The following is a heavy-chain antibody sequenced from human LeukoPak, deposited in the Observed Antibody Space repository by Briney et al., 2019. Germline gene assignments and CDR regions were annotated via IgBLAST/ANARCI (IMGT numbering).Heavy chain of an antibody. CDR2: INSDGSST. CDR1: GFTFSSYW. J-gene: IGHJ5*02. Sequence: GGSLRLSCAASGFTFSSYWMHWVRQAPGKGLVWVSRINSDGSSTSYADSVKGRFTISRDNAKNTLYLQMNSLRAEDTAVYYCAICSSNSWFDPWGQGTLVTVSS. D-gene: IGHD2-2*01. V-gene: IGHV3-74*01. CDR3: AICSSNSWFDP.